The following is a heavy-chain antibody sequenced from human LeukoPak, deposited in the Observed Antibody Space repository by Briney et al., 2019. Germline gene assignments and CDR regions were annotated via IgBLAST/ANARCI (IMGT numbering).Heavy chain of an antibody. CDR2: IYTSGST. Sequence: SETLSLTCTVSGGSISSGSYYWSWIRQPAGKGLEWIGRIYTSGSTNYNPSLKSRFTISVDTSKNQFSLKLSSVTAADTAVYYCARDYSLWSGSNFDYWGQGTLVTVSS. D-gene: IGHD3-3*01. J-gene: IGHJ4*02. CDR3: ARDYSLWSGSNFDY. CDR1: GGSISSGSYY. V-gene: IGHV4-61*02.